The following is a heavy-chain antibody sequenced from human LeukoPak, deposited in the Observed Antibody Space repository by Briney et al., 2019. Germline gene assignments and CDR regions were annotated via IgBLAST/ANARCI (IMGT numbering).Heavy chain of an antibody. CDR2: IYYSGST. D-gene: IGHD6-13*01. CDR3: ARGIAAAGSYYYYYGMDV. CDR1: GGSISSYY. Sequence: PSETLSLTCTVSGGSISSYYWSWIRQPPGKGLEWIGYIYYSGSTNYNPSLKSRVTISVGTSKNQFSLKLSSVTAADTAVYYCARGIAAAGSYYYYYGMDVWGQGTTVTVSS. J-gene: IGHJ6*02. V-gene: IGHV4-59*08.